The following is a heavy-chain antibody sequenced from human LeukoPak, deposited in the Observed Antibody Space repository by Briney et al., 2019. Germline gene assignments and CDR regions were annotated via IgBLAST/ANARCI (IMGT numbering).Heavy chain of an antibody. CDR2: INPNSGGT. Sequence: ASVKVSCKASGYKFSTYGITWVRQAPGQGLEWMGWINPNSGGTNYAQKFQGRVTMTRDTSISTAYMELSRLRSDDTAVYYCARDPLGPPWDPFDYWGQGTLVTVSS. D-gene: IGHD1-26*01. CDR1: GYKFSTYG. J-gene: IGHJ4*02. V-gene: IGHV1-2*02. CDR3: ARDPLGPPWDPFDY.